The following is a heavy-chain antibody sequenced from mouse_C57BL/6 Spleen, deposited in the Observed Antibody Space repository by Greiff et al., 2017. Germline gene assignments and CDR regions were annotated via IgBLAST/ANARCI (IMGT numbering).Heavy chain of an antibody. CDR3: ARADYDVGLAY. V-gene: IGHV5-16*01. CDR2: INYDGSST. CDR1: GFTFSDYY. J-gene: IGHJ3*01. D-gene: IGHD2-4*01. Sequence: EVQVVESEGGLVQPGSSMKLSCTASGFTFSDYYMAWVRQVPEKGLEWVAHINYDGSSTYYLDSLKSSFILSRDNAKNILDLQMSSLKSEDTATDDCARADYDVGLAYWGQGTLVTVSA.